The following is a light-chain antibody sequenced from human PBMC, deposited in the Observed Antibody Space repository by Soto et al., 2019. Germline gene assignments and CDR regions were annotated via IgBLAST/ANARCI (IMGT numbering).Light chain of an antibody. CDR1: SSNIGSNF. J-gene: IGLJ2*01. CDR2: RNN. CDR3: AAWDDSLSGVV. V-gene: IGLV1-47*01. Sequence: QPVLTQPPSASVTPGQRVTISCSGSSSNIGSNFVYWYQQLPGTAPKLLIYRNNQRPSGVPDRFSASKSGTSASLAISGLRSEDEADYYCAAWDDSLSGVVFGGGTKVTVL.